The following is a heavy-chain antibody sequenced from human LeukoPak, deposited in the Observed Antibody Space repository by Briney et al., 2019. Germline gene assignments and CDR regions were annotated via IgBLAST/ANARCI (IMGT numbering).Heavy chain of an antibody. V-gene: IGHV3-53*01. CDR3: ARRAGAYSHPYDY. CDR2: IYSDNT. D-gene: IGHD4/OR15-4a*01. CDR1: GFTVSSNS. Sequence: GGSLRLSCAATGFTVSSNSMSWVRQAPGKGLEWVSFIYSDNTHYSDSVKGRLTISRDNSKNTLYLQMNSLRAEDTAVYYCARRAGAYSHPYDYWGQGTLVTVSS. J-gene: IGHJ4*02.